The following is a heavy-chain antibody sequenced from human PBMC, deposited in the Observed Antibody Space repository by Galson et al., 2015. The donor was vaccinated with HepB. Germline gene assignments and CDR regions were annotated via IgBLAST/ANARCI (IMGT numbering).Heavy chain of an antibody. Sequence: SLRLSCAASGFSFSVYGMHWVRQAPGKGLEWVAVVSFDATNTYYADSVKGRFTVSRDNSKNTLYLQMNSLRAEDTAVYFCAKGMRYYYHSSGYYYVDSRGQGTLVTVSS. J-gene: IGHJ4*02. V-gene: IGHV3-30*18. CDR1: GFSFSVYG. CDR2: VSFDATNT. CDR3: AKGMRYYYHSSGYYYVDS. D-gene: IGHD3-22*01.